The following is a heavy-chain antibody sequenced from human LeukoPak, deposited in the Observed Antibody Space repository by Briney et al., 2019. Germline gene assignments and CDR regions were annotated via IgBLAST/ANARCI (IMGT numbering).Heavy chain of an antibody. V-gene: IGHV3-23*01. CDR2: ISGSGGST. D-gene: IGHD4-17*01. CDR1: GFTFSSYA. CDR3: AKAEWGTTVTTNDY. Sequence: GGSLRLSCAASGFTFSSYAMSWVRQAPGKGLEWVSAISGSGGSTYYADSVKGRFTISRDNSKNTLYLQMNSLRAEDTAVYYCAKAEWGTTVTTNDYWGQGTLVTVSS. J-gene: IGHJ4*02.